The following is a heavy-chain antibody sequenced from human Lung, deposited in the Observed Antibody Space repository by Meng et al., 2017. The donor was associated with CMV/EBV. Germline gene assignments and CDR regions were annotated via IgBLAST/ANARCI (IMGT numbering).Heavy chain of an antibody. J-gene: IGHJ6*02. CDR3: ARARVFYAMDV. V-gene: IGHV3-21*01. Sequence: GESLKISCAASGFTFSTYTINWVRQAPGKGLEWVSCISSSSSYIYYADSVKGRFTISRDNAKNSVYLQMDSLRADDTAVYYCARARVFYAMDVWGQRTTVTVSS. CDR1: GFTFSTYT. CDR2: ISSSSSYI.